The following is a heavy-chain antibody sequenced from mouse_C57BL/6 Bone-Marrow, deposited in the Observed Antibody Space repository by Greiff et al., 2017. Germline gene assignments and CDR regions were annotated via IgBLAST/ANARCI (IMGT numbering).Heavy chain of an antibody. J-gene: IGHJ1*03. V-gene: IGHV1-64*01. CDR2: IHPNRGST. CDR1: GYTFTSYW. CDR3: ARNLYYYGSSTGYFDV. Sequence: VQLQQPGAELVKPGASVKLSCKASGYTFTSYWMHWVKQRPGPGLEWLGMIHPNRGSTTYTEKFKSKATLTVDKSSSTAYMQLSSLTSEDSAVYYCARNLYYYGSSTGYFDVWGTGTTVTVAS. D-gene: IGHD1-1*01.